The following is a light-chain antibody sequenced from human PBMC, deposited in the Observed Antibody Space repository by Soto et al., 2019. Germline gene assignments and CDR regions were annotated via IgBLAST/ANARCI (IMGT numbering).Light chain of an antibody. V-gene: IGKV3-15*01. CDR3: QHYNSYSEA. CDR1: QSVSSK. J-gene: IGKJ1*01. CDR2: GVS. Sequence: EIVMTQSPATLSVSPGERATLSCRASQSVSSKLAWFQQKPGQAPSLVIYGVSTRATGVPVRFSGSGSGTEFTLTISSLQPDDFATYYCQHYNSYSEAFGQGTKVDI.